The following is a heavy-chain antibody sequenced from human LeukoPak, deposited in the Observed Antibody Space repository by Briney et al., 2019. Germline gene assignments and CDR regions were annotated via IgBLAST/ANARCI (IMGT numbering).Heavy chain of an antibody. CDR3: AREGSMVRGVIDY. Sequence: SETLSLTCTVSGGSISSGGYYWSWIRQHPGKGLEWIGYIYYSGSTYYNPSLKSRVTISVDTSKNQFSLKQSSVTAADTAVYYCAREGSMVRGVIDYWGQGTLVTVSS. V-gene: IGHV4-31*03. J-gene: IGHJ4*02. CDR1: GGSISSGGYY. CDR2: IYYSGST. D-gene: IGHD3-10*01.